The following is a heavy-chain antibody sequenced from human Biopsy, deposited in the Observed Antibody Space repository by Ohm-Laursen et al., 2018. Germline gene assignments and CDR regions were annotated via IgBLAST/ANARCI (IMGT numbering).Heavy chain of an antibody. CDR3: AAEVGVTVDVGF. CDR2: IVVGSGYA. Sequence: AASVKVSCKASGFTFSNSVVQWVRQARGQRLEWIGWIVVGSGYAVYAQNFQERVTITRDLSTSTANMELSSLRSDETAVYYCAAEVGVTVDVGFWGQGTLVTVSS. J-gene: IGHJ4*02. V-gene: IGHV1-58*01. CDR1: GFTFSNSV. D-gene: IGHD1-26*01.